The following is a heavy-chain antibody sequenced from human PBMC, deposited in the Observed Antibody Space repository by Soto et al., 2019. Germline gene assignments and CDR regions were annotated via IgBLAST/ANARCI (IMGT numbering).Heavy chain of an antibody. V-gene: IGHV1-18*01. CDR1: GYTFTKYG. Sequence: QVQLVQSGAEVRKPGASVKVSCKASGYTFTKYGVSWVRQAPGQGLEWMAWISGHISITKYAQKFQGRVTLTTDTSTTAAYMELTNLTSDDTAVYYCARSPLASRPSWFDPWGQGTLVTVSS. J-gene: IGHJ5*02. D-gene: IGHD6-6*01. CDR2: ISGHISIT. CDR3: ARSPLASRPSWFDP.